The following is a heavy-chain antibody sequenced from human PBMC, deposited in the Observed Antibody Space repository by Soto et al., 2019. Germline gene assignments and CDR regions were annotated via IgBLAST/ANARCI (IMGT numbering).Heavy chain of an antibody. CDR1: GGNFKNYG. D-gene: IGHD3-9*01. CDR2: LIHMFGVA. Sequence: QVQLVQSGAEVKKPGSSVKVSCRTSGGNFKNYGFSWVRQAPGPGLEWMGGLIHMFGVANYGQIFQGRLTITADESTSTAYRELSSLKSEDTAVYYCAGEVGGTGLHFGGQGTLVTVSS. V-gene: IGHV1-69*12. J-gene: IGHJ4*02. CDR3: AGEVGGTGLHF.